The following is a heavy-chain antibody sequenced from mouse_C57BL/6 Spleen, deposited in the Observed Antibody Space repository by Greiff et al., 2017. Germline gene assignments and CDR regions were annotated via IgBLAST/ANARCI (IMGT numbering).Heavy chain of an antibody. CDR3: ARTTTVVAPFDY. Sequence: QVQLQQPGAELVRPGSSVKLSCKASGYTFTSYWMHWVKQTPIQGLEWIGNIDPSDSETHYNQKFKDKATLTVDKASSTAYMQLSSLTSEDSAVYYCARTTTVVAPFDYWGQGTTLTVSS. CDR2: IDPSDSET. D-gene: IGHD1-1*01. CDR1: GYTFTSYW. J-gene: IGHJ2*01. V-gene: IGHV1-52*01.